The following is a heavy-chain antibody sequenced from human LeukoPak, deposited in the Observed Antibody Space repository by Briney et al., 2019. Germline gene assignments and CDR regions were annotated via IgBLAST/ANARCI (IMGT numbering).Heavy chain of an antibody. Sequence: SETLSLTCTVSGGSISSYYWSWIRQPPGKGLEWIGYIYYSGSTNYNPSLKSRVTISVDTSKNQFSLKLSSVTAADTAVYYCARGGGAGVDYDFWSSYYTGIEFDYWGQGTLVTVSS. CDR3: ARGGGAGVDYDFWSSYYTGIEFDY. J-gene: IGHJ4*02. V-gene: IGHV4-59*01. CDR1: GGSISSYY. CDR2: IYYSGST. D-gene: IGHD3-3*01.